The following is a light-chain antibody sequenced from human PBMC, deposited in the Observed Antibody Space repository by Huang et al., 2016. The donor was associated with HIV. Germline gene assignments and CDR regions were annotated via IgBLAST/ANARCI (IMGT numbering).Light chain of an antibody. CDR1: RSLSSN. CDR2: GAS. V-gene: IGKV3-15*01. J-gene: IGKJ1*01. Sequence: EIVMTQSPVTLSVSPGERATLGCRASRSLSSNVAWYQQKLGQAPRLLMCGASTRASGIPVRCSGCGSGTEFNLSISSLQSEDFAVYYCQQYNNWPPAFGQGTNVEIK. CDR3: QQYNNWPPA.